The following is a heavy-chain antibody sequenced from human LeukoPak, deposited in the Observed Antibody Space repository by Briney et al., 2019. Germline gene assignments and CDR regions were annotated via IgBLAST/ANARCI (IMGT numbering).Heavy chain of an antibody. V-gene: IGHV3-53*01. J-gene: IGHJ4*02. D-gene: IGHD2-2*01. Sequence: GGSLRLSCAASGFIVSSSYMTWVRQAPGKGLEWVSIIYTGETTYYADSVKGRFTISKDNSKNTIYLQMNSLRAEDTAVYYCARSQAGRPAAHFDYWGQGTLVTVSS. CDR2: IYTGETT. CDR1: GFIVSSSY. CDR3: ARSQAGRPAAHFDY.